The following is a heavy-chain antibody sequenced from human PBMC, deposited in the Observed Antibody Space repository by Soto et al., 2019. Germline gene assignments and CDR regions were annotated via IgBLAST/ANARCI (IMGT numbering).Heavy chain of an antibody. V-gene: IGHV3-33*01. CDR2: IWYDGSNK. J-gene: IGHJ4*02. D-gene: IGHD6-13*01. CDR3: ASLDAAAGTVTANS. Sequence: GGSLRLSCAASGFTFSSYGMHWVRQAPGKGLEGVAVIWYDGSNKYYADSVEGRFTISRDNSKNTLYLQMNSLRAEDTAVYYWASLDAAAGTVTANSWGQGTLATVSS. CDR1: GFTFSSYG.